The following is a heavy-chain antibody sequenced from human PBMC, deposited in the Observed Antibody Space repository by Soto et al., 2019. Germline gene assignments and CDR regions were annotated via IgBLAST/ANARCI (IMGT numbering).Heavy chain of an antibody. V-gene: IGHV3-66*01. Sequence: GGSLRLSCAASGFTVSSNYMSWVRQAPGKGLEWVSVIYSGGSTYYADSVKGRFTISRDNSKNTLYLQMNSLRAEDTAVYYCARDAPLVQERWFDPWGQGTLVTVSS. D-gene: IGHD2-21*01. CDR1: GFTVSSNY. J-gene: IGHJ5*02. CDR2: IYSGGST. CDR3: ARDAPLVQERWFDP.